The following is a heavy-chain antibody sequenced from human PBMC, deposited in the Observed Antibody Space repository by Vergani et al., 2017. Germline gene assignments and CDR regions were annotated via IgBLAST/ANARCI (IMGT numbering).Heavy chain of an antibody. CDR2: IIPILGIA. CDR1: GYTLTELS. CDR3: ARARRLGELSF. J-gene: IGHJ4*02. Sequence: QVPLVPSGAEVKTPGASVKVSCKVSGYTLTELSMHWVRQAPGKGLEWMGRIIPILGIANYAQKFQGRVTITADKSTSTAYMELSSLRSEDTAVYYCARARRLGELSFWGQGTLVTVSS. D-gene: IGHD3-16*02. V-gene: IGHV1-69*04.